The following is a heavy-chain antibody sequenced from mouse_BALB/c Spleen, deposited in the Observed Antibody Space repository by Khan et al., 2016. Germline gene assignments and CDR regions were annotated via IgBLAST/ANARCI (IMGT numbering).Heavy chain of an antibody. D-gene: IGHD1-1*01. J-gene: IGHJ4*01. Sequence: EVKLEVSGPSLVKPSQTLSLTCSVTGDSITSGYWNWIRKFPGNKLEYMGYISYSGSTYYNPSLKSRISITRDTSKNQYYLQLNSVTTEDTATYXCARYDGSSYVRAMDYWGQGTSVTVSS. CDR1: GDSITSGY. V-gene: IGHV3-8*02. CDR2: ISYSGST. CDR3: ARYDGSSYVRAMDY.